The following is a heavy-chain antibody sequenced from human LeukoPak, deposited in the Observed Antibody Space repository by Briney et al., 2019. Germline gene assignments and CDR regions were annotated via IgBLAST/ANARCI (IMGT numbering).Heavy chain of an antibody. D-gene: IGHD4-17*01. Sequence: SCKASGGTFSSYAISWVRQAPGKGLEWVSAITGSGDFAKYADSVRGRFTISRDNSKNTVYLQMNSLTVEDTALYYCTKRITATAPFDSWGQGALVIVSS. CDR3: TKRITATAPFDS. V-gene: IGHV3-23*01. CDR2: ITGSGDFA. J-gene: IGHJ4*02. CDR1: GGTFSSYA.